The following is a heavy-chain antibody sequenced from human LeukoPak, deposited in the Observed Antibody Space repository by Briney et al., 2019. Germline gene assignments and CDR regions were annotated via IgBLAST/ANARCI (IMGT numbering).Heavy chain of an antibody. Sequence: ASVKVSCRASKYTLKNYEINWVRQASGRGREGVGWMGPKTGNTGSALTFQGRVIMTRNTSISTIYMELTSLRSDDTAIYYCARGLQGYYYYYVDVWGEGTTVTVSS. J-gene: IGHJ6*03. CDR3: ARGLQGYYYYYVDV. CDR2: MGPKTGNT. V-gene: IGHV1-8*01. CDR1: KYTLKNYE.